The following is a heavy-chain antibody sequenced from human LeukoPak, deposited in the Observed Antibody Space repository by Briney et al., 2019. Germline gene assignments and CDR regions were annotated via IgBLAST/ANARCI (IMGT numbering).Heavy chain of an antibody. CDR2: IYYSEST. J-gene: IGHJ6*02. D-gene: IGHD3-22*01. V-gene: IGHV4-59*01. Sequence: SETLFLTCTVSGGSMSGYYWSWIRQPPGKGLEWLGYIYYSESTNHNPSLKSRVTISVDTSKNHFSLRLSSVTAADTAVYYCARDRRYYDTSGTVYYDAMDVWGQGTTVTVSS. CDR3: ARDRRYYDTSGTVYYDAMDV. CDR1: GGSMSGYY.